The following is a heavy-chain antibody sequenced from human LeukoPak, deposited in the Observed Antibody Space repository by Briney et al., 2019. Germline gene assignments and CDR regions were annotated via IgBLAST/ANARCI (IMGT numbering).Heavy chain of an antibody. CDR2: INPSGGST. J-gene: IGHJ4*02. D-gene: IGHD6-6*01. V-gene: IGHV1-46*01. CDR1: GYAFTSYY. CDR3: AREGQLGIHFDY. Sequence: ASVKVSCKASGYAFTSYYMHWVRQAPRQGLEWMGIINPSGGSTSYAQKFQGRVTMTRDMSTSTVYMELSSLRSEDTAVYYCAREGQLGIHFDYWGQGTLVTVSS.